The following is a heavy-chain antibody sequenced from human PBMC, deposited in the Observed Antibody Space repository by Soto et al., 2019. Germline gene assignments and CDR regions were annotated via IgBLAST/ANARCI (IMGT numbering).Heavy chain of an antibody. Sequence: QVQLVESGGGVVQPGRSLTLSCAASGFPFTSYAIHWVRQAPGKGLEWVAVISHDGGIKHYADSVKGRVTISRDNSKNQVYLEMNSLGDEDTAVNHCASKAEALDVWGQRTTVTVAS. CDR3: ASKAEALDV. J-gene: IGHJ6*01. V-gene: IGHV3-30-3*01. CDR2: ISHDGGIK. CDR1: GFPFTSYA.